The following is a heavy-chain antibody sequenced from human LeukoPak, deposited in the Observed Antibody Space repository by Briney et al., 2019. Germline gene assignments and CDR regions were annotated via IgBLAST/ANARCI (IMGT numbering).Heavy chain of an antibody. Sequence: SVKVSCKASGGSFSNFAISWVRQAPGQGFEWLGGIFGTVTYAPNFQGRVSFTTDESTSTAYMELSGLTSEDTAVYYCAVNGFTMVRGVIGYYYYGMDVWGQGTTVTVSS. CDR1: GGSFSNFA. V-gene: IGHV1-69*05. J-gene: IGHJ6*02. CDR3: AVNGFTMVRGVIGYYYYGMDV. D-gene: IGHD3-10*01. CDR2: IFGTV.